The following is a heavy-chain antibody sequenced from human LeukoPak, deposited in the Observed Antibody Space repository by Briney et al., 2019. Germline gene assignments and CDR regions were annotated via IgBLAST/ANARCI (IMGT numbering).Heavy chain of an antibody. CDR2: INPNSGGT. D-gene: IGHD5-18*01. CDR1: GYTFTGYY. V-gene: IGHV1-2*02. CDR3: ATSEQTDTPPLV. Sequence: ASVKVSCKASGYTFTGYYMHWVRQAPGQGLEWKGWINPNSGGTNYAQKFQGRVTMTRDTSISTAYMELSRLRSDDTAVYYCATSEQTDTPPLVWGQGTMVTVSS. J-gene: IGHJ3*01.